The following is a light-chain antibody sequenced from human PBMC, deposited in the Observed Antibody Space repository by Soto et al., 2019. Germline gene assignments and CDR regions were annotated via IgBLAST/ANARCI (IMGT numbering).Light chain of an antibody. Sequence: EIVLTQSPDTLSLSPGERATLSCRASQIITSRFLAWYQQKPGQAPRVLIYGASNRATGIPDRFSGSGSGTDFTLTISRLEPEDFAVYYCQQYDNSPQTFGQGTKVEIK. J-gene: IGKJ1*01. CDR1: QIITSRF. CDR2: GAS. V-gene: IGKV3-20*01. CDR3: QQYDNSPQT.